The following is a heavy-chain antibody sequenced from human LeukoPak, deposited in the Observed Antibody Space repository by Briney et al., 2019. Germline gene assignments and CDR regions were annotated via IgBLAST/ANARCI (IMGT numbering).Heavy chain of an antibody. Sequence: GGSLRLSCAASGFTFSSYAMHWVRQAPGKGLEWVAVISYDGSNKYYADSVKGRFTISRDNSKNTLYLQMNSLRAEDTAVYYCARSLPDILTGYYIGYWGQGTLVTVSS. V-gene: IGHV3-30-3*01. CDR3: ARSLPDILTGYYIGY. CDR1: GFTFSSYA. CDR2: ISYDGSNK. J-gene: IGHJ4*02. D-gene: IGHD3-9*01.